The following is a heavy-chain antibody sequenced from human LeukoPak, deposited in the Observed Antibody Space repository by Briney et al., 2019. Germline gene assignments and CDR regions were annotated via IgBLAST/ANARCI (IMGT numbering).Heavy chain of an antibody. CDR3: ASSGARYCSSTSCYTAKVRNYYYYYGIDV. D-gene: IGHD2-2*02. CDR1: GFTFSSYS. J-gene: IGHJ6*02. CDR2: ISSSSSYI. V-gene: IGHV3-21*01. Sequence: GGSLRLSCAASGFTFSSYSMNWVRQAPGKGLEWVSSISSSSSYIYYADSVKGRFTISRDNAKNSLYLQMNSLTAEDTAVYYCASSGARYCSSTSCYTAKVRNYYYYYGIDVWGQGTTVTVSS.